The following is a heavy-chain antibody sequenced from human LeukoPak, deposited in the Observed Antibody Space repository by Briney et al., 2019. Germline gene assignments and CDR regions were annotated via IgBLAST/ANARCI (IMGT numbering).Heavy chain of an antibody. Sequence: GGSLRLSCAASGFTVSSNYMSWVRQAPGKGLEWVSVIYSGGSTYYAGSVKGRFTISRDNSKNTLYLQMNSLRAEDTAVYYCARDTPYYGDYDVYDYWGQGTLVTVSS. CDR2: IYSGGST. CDR1: GFTVSSNY. J-gene: IGHJ4*02. CDR3: ARDTPYYGDYDVYDY. V-gene: IGHV3-66*01. D-gene: IGHD4-17*01.